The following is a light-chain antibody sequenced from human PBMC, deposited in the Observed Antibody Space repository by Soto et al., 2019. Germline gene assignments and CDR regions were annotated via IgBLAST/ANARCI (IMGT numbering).Light chain of an antibody. V-gene: IGLV2-11*01. Sequence: QSVLPQPRSVSGSPGQSVTISCTGTSSDVGGYNYVSWYQQHPGKAPKLMIYDVSKRPSGVPDRFSGSKSGNTASLTISGLQAEDEADYHCCSYAGSYTYVFGTGTKVTVL. J-gene: IGLJ1*01. CDR2: DVS. CDR1: SSDVGGYNY. CDR3: CSYAGSYTYV.